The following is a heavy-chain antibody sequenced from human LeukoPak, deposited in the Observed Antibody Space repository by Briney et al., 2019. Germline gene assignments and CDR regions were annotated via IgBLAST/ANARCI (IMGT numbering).Heavy chain of an antibody. D-gene: IGHD2-2*02. CDR2: IYHSGST. CDR3: ASYCSSTSYYRGVY. V-gene: IGHV4-38-2*02. CDR1: GYSINSGYY. Sequence: SSETLSLTCTVSGYSINSGYYWGWIRQPPGKGLEWIGTIYHSGSTYYNPSLKSRVTISVDTSKNQFSLRLNSVTAADTAVYYCASYCSSTSYYRGVYWGQGILVTVSS. J-gene: IGHJ4*02.